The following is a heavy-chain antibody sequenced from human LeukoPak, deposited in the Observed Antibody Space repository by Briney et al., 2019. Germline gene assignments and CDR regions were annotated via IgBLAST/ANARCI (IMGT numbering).Heavy chain of an antibody. Sequence: TGGSLRLSCAASGFTFSSYSMNWVRQAPGKGLEWVSSISSSSSYIYYADSVKGRFTISRDNAKNSLYLQMNSLRAEDTAVYYCAKLTNYYDSSGSRDYWGQGTLVTVSS. CDR3: AKLTNYYDSSGSRDY. V-gene: IGHV3-21*01. CDR1: GFTFSSYS. CDR2: ISSSSSYI. D-gene: IGHD3-22*01. J-gene: IGHJ4*02.